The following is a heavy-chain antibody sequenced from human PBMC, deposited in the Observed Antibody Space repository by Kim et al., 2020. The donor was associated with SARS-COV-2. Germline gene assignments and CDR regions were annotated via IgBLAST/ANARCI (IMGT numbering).Heavy chain of an antibody. CDR2: ISYDGSNK. V-gene: IGHV3-30-3*01. CDR3: ARGGRGSYYYFDY. D-gene: IGHD1-26*01. J-gene: IGHJ4*02. CDR1: GFTFSSYA. Sequence: GGSPRLSCAASGFTFSSYAMHWVRQAPGKGLEWVAVISYDGSNKYYADSVKGRFTISRDNSKNTLYLQMNSLRAEDTAVYYCARGGRGSYYYFDYWGQGTLVTVSS.